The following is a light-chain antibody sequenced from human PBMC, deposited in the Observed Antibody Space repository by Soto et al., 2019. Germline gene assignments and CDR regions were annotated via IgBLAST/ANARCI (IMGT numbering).Light chain of an antibody. CDR3: QQRGT. CDR2: DAT. V-gene: IGKV3-11*01. Sequence: EFVLTQSPSTLSLSPGERVTLSCRASQTVITYLAWYQQKPGQAPRLLIFDATKRVTGIPARFSGSGSGTDFTLTISSLEPEDFAVYYCQQRGTFGGGTKVDIK. CDR1: QTVITY. J-gene: IGKJ4*01.